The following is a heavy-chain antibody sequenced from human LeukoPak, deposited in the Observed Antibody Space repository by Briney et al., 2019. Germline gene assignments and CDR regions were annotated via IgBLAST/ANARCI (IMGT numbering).Heavy chain of an antibody. CDR2: IYYSGST. J-gene: IGHJ5*02. CDR1: GGSISSGGYY. D-gene: IGHD3-3*02. Sequence: SGTLSLTCTVSGGSISSGGYYWSWIRQHPGKGLEWIGYIYYSGSTYYNPSLKSRVTISVDTSKNQFSLKLSSVTAADTAVYYCARAPPFLEGNWFDPWGQGTLVTVSS. V-gene: IGHV4-31*03. CDR3: ARAPPFLEGNWFDP.